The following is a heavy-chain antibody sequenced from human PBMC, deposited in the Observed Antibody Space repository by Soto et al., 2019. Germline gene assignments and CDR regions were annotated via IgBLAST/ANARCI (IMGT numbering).Heavy chain of an antibody. V-gene: IGHV3-30*03. CDR2: ISYDGSNK. D-gene: IGHD6-13*01. CDR3: QGLDSSSWYELPPY. J-gene: IGHJ4*02. CDR1: GFTFSSYG. Sequence: GGSLRLSCAASGFTFSSYGMHWVRQAPGKGLEWVAVISYDGSNKYYADSVKGRFTISRDNSKNTLYLQMNSLRAEDTAVYYCQGLDSSSWYELPPYWGQGTLVTVSS.